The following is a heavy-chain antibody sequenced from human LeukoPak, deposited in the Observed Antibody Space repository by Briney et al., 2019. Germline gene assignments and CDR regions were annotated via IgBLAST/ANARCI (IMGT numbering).Heavy chain of an antibody. CDR3: ASFSGSYYNRGFFDS. CDR2: INSDGSST. CDR1: GFTFSTYW. Sequence: GGSLRLSCAASGFTFSTYWVHWVRQAPGKGLVWFSRINSDGSSTTYADSVKGRFTISRDNAKNTLFLQMNSLRAEDTAVYYCASFSGSYYNRGFFDSWGQGTLVTVSS. J-gene: IGHJ4*02. V-gene: IGHV3-74*01. D-gene: IGHD3-10*01.